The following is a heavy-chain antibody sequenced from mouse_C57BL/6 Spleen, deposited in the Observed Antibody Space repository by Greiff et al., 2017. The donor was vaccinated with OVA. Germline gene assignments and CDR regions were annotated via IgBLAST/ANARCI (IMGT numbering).Heavy chain of an antibody. J-gene: IGHJ4*01. CDR3: ARRGGSSYVSYAMDY. CDR2: IYPGSGST. CDR1: GYNFTSYW. V-gene: IGHV1-55*01. Sequence: VQLQQPGAELVKPGASVKMSCKASGYNFTSYWITWVKQRPGQGLEWIGDIYPGSGSTNYNEKFKSKATLTVDTSSSTAYMQISCLTSEDAAVYYCARRGGSSYVSYAMDYWGQGTSVTVSS. D-gene: IGHD1-1*01.